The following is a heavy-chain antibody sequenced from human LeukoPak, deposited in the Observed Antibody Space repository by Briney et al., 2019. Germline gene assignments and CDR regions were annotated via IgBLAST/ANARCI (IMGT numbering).Heavy chain of an antibody. D-gene: IGHD2-21*02. CDR1: GFTFNRCW. CDR2: INSGGSST. V-gene: IGHV3-74*01. Sequence: GGSLRLSCVVSGFTFNRCWMNWVRQAPGKGLVWVSRINSGGSSTSYADSVKGRFTISRDNAKNTLYLQMNSLRAEDTAVYYCARERVVVTAIEDCYYGMDVWGQGTTVTVSS. J-gene: IGHJ6*02. CDR3: ARERVVVTAIEDCYYGMDV.